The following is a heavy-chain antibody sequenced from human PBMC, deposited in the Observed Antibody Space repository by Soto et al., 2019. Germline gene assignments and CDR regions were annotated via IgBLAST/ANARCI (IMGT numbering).Heavy chain of an antibody. J-gene: IGHJ6*02. D-gene: IGHD2-8*01. CDR3: ARGPDGVDYYYYGMDV. CDR2: IYSGGRT. V-gene: IGHV3-53*01. CDR1: GFTVSSTY. Sequence: PGGSLRLSCAASGFTVSSTYMSWVRQAPGKGLEWVSLIYSGGRTYHADSVKGRFTISRDNSKNTLYLQMNSLRAEDTAVYYCARGPDGVDYYYYGMDVWGQGTTVTVSS.